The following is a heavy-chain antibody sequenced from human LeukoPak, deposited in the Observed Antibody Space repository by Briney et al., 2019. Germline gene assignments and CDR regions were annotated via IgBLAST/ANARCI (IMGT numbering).Heavy chain of an antibody. CDR1: GYTFTSYY. Sequence: ASVKVSCKASGYTFTSYYMHWVRQAPGQGLEWMGIINPSGGSTSYAQKFQGRVTMTRDTSTSTVYMEPSSLRSEDTAVYYCARAGYDRMLFDYWGQGTLVTVSS. CDR2: INPSGGST. J-gene: IGHJ4*02. V-gene: IGHV1-46*01. D-gene: IGHD3-22*01. CDR3: ARAGYDRMLFDY.